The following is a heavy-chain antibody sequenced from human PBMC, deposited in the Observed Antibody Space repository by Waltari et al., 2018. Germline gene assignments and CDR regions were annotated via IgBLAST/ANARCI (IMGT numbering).Heavy chain of an antibody. CDR2: IYYSGST. Sequence: QVQLQESGPGLVKPSGTLSLTCAVSGGSISRSNWWRWVRQPPGKGLEWIGYIYYSGSTYYNPSLKSRVTISVDTSKNQFSLKLSSVTAADTAVYYCARGRFLEWLPLDYWGQGTLVTVSS. D-gene: IGHD3-3*01. CDR3: ARGRFLEWLPLDY. CDR1: GGSISRSNW. J-gene: IGHJ4*02. V-gene: IGHV4-4*02.